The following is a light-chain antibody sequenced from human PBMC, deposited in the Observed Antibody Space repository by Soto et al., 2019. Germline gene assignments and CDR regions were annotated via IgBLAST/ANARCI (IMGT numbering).Light chain of an antibody. CDR3: QQLNSYPFT. Sequence: DIQLTQSPSFLSASVGDRVTITCRASYQQKPGKAPKLLIYAASTLQSGVPSSFSGSGSGTEFTLTISSLQPEDCATYDCQQLNSYPFTFGPGTKVDIK. J-gene: IGKJ3*01. V-gene: IGKV1-9*01. CDR2: AAS.